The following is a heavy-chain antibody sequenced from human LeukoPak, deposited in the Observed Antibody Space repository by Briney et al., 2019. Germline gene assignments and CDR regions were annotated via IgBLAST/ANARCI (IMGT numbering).Heavy chain of an antibody. CDR3: AELGITMIGGV. D-gene: IGHD3-10*02. CDR2: IKNDGSRT. J-gene: IGHJ6*04. Sequence: PGGSLRLSCAASGFTFSNYWMHWVRQAPGKGLVWVSRIKNDGSRTSYADSVKGRFTISRDNAKNSLYLQMNSLRAEDTAVYYCAELGITMIGGVWGKGTTVTISS. V-gene: IGHV3-74*01. CDR1: GFTFSNYW.